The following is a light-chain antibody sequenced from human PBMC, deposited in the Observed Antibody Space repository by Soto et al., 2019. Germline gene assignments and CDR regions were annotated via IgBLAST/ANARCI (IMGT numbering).Light chain of an antibody. V-gene: IGKV4-1*01. CDR2: WAS. Sequence: DIVMTQSPDSLAVSLGERATINCKSSQSLFYSPNSRNYLAWYQHRPGQPPKLLIYWASNRQSGVSDRFSGSGSGTDFTLTINSLQAEDVAVYFCQQYYTTPLTFGGGTKVEIK. J-gene: IGKJ4*01. CDR3: QQYYTTPLT. CDR1: QSLFYSPNSRNY.